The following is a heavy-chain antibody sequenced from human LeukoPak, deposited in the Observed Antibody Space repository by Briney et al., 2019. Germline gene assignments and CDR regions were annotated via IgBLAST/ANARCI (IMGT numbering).Heavy chain of an antibody. D-gene: IGHD4-17*01. CDR3: ARSLSYGDYFDY. Sequence: PSETLSLTFTVPGGSLSSSSYSSGWIRQPPGKGLEWIGSLFYRGITYYNPALKRRATISVDTSKNQFSLNLSSVTAADTAVYYCARSLSYGDYFDYWGQGTLVTVSS. J-gene: IGHJ4*02. V-gene: IGHV4-39*01. CDR1: GGSLSSSSYS. CDR2: LFYRGIT.